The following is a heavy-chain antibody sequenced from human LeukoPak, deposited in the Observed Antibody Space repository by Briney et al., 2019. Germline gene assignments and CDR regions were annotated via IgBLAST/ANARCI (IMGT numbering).Heavy chain of an antibody. D-gene: IGHD6-13*01. CDR1: GFIFSTYS. CDR2: ISSSSSSI. Sequence: GGSLRLSCAASGFIFSTYSINWVRQAPGKGLEWVSHISSSSSSIYYADSVKGRFTISRDNAKSSLYLQMNSLRDEDTAVYYCARSGYGSSWYFFDYWGQGTLVTVSS. V-gene: IGHV3-48*02. CDR3: ARSGYGSSWYFFDY. J-gene: IGHJ4*02.